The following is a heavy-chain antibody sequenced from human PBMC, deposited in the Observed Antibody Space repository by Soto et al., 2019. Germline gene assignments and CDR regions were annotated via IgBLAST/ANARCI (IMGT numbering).Heavy chain of an antibody. CDR1: GYSFTSYW. D-gene: IGHD6-19*01. CDR2: IDPSDSYT. CDR3: ARQVTVAGTANWFDP. V-gene: IGHV5-10-1*01. Sequence: GESLKISCKGSGYSFTSYWISWVRQMPGKGLEWMGRIDPSDSYTNYSPSFQGHVTISVDKSSSTAYLQWSSLKASDTAMYYCARQVTVAGTANWFDPWGQGTLVTVSS. J-gene: IGHJ5*02.